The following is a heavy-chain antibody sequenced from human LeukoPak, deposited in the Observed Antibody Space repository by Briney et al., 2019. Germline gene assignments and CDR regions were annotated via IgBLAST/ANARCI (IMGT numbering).Heavy chain of an antibody. CDR1: GGSISSSSYY. Sequence: SETLSLTCTVSGGSISSSSYYWGWIRQPPGKGLEWIGSIYHSGSTYYNPSLKSRVTISVDTSKNQFSLKLRSVTAADTAVYYCARTVWITGYGYYYYYMDVWGKGTTVTVSS. CDR3: ARTVWITGYGYYYYYMDV. CDR2: IYHSGST. D-gene: IGHD1-14*01. J-gene: IGHJ6*03. V-gene: IGHV4-39*07.